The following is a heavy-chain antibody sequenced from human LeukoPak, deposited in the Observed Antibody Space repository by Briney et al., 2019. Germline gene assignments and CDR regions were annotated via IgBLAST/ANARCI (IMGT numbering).Heavy chain of an antibody. CDR2: IKSKTDGATT. V-gene: IGHV3-15*01. D-gene: IGHD3-16*02. CDR3: TALVPNYDYVWGSYRYNEK. CDR1: GFTFSNAW. Sequence: TGGSLRLSCAASGFTFSNAWMSWVRQAPGKGLEWVGRIKSKTDGATTDYAAPVKGSLAISRDDSRSTIYLQMNSLKTEDTAVYYCTALVPNYDYVWGSYRYNEKWGQGTLVTVSS. J-gene: IGHJ4*02.